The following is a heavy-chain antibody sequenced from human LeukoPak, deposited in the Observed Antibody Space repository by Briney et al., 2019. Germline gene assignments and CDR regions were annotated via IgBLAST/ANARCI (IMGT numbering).Heavy chain of an antibody. CDR3: AREYCTNGVCQYYFDY. Sequence: GGSLRLSCAASGFTVSSNYMSWVRQAPGKGLEWVSVIYSGGSTYYADSVKGRFTISRDNSKNTLYLQMNSLRAEDTAVYYCAREYCTNGVCQYYFDYWGQGTLVTVSS. CDR1: GFTVSSNY. CDR2: IYSGGST. D-gene: IGHD2-8*01. V-gene: IGHV3-66*01. J-gene: IGHJ4*02.